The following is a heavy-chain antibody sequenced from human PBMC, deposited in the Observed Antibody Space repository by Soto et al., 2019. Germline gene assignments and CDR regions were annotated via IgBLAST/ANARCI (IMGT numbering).Heavy chain of an antibody. J-gene: IGHJ5*02. V-gene: IGHV4-34*01. CDR2: INHSGST. CDR1: GGSFSGYY. Sequence: QVQLQQWGAGLLKPSETLSLTCAVYGGSFSGYYWSWIRQPPGKGLEWNGEINHSGSTNYNPSLKSRVTISVDTSKNQFSLKLSSVTAADTAVYYCARGRIFCSGGSCYNWFDPWGQGTLVTVSS. D-gene: IGHD2-15*01. CDR3: ARGRIFCSGGSCYNWFDP.